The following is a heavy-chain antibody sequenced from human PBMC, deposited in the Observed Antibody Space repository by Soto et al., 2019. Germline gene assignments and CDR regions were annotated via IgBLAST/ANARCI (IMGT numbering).Heavy chain of an antibody. CDR3: ARRRYCGGACYRDAFDI. CDR1: GYSFTSYW. Sequence: GESLKISCKGSGYSFTSYWIGWVRQMPGKGLEWMGIIYPGDSDTRYSPSFQGQVTISADKSISTAYLQWSSLKASDTAMYYCARRRYCGGACYRDAFDIWGQGTMVTVSS. V-gene: IGHV5-51*01. CDR2: IYPGDSDT. J-gene: IGHJ3*02. D-gene: IGHD2-21*02.